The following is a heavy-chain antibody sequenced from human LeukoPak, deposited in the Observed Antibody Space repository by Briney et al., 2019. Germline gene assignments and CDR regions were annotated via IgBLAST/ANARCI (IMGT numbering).Heavy chain of an antibody. CDR1: GFTFSSYG. D-gene: IGHD2-8*01. V-gene: IGHV3-30*02. CDR3: ARDLVYALGVYYYYYSMDI. CDR2: IRYAGSNK. Sequence: PGGSLRLSCAASGFTFSSYGMHWVRQAPGKGLEWVAFIRYAGSNKYYADSVKGRFTISRDNSKNTLYLQMNSLRAEDTAVYYCARDLVYALGVYYYYYSMDIWGKGNTGTVSS. J-gene: IGHJ6*03.